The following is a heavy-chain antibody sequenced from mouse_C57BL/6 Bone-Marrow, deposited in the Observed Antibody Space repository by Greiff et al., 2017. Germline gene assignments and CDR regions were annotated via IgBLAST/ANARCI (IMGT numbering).Heavy chain of an antibody. V-gene: IGHV5-4*01. CDR3: ARDIYEGFAY. CDR2: ISDGGSYT. D-gene: IGHD2-3*01. J-gene: IGHJ3*01. CDR1: GFTFSSYA. Sequence: EVQVVESGGGLVKPGGSLKLSCAASGFTFSSYAMSWVRQTPEKRLEWVATISDGGSYTYYPDNVKGRFTISRDNAKNNLYLQMSHLKSEDTAMYYCARDIYEGFAYWGQGTLVTVSA.